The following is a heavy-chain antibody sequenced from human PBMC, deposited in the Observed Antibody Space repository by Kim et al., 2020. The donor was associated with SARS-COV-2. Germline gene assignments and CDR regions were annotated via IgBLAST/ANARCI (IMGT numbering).Heavy chain of an antibody. CDR3: ASVRFGALDFDN. CDR1: GGSISTTAYF. D-gene: IGHD3-16*01. CDR2: IFYSGTA. Sequence: SETLSLTCTVSGGSISTTAYFWSWLRQHPGKGLEWIGYIFYSGTANYNPSLKSRHTISVDTSSNQFSLSLGSMTAADTAVYYCASVRFGALDFDNWGQGTLVTVSS. V-gene: IGHV4-31*02. J-gene: IGHJ4*02.